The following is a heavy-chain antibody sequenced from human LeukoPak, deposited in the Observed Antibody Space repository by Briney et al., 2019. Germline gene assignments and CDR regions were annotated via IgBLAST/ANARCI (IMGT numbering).Heavy chain of an antibody. D-gene: IGHD3-10*01. V-gene: IGHV3-23*01. CDR1: GFTFSSYA. CDR2: FSGSGGST. CDR3: AKGPDPFRWFGEFNIKLPRPIRHYYFDS. J-gene: IGHJ4*02. Sequence: HPGGSLRLSCAASGFTFSSYAMSWVRQAPGKGLECISGFSGSGGSTYYADSVKGRFTISRDNSKNTLYLQMNSLRVEDTAVYYCAKGPDPFRWFGEFNIKLPRPIRHYYFDSWGQGTLVTVSS.